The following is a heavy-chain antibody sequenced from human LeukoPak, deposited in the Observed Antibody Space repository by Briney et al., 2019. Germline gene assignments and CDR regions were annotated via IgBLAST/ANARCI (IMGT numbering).Heavy chain of an antibody. V-gene: IGHV3-74*01. Sequence: TGGSLRLSCAASGFTFSSYWMHWVRQTPGKGLVWVSRISGDARGTTYADSVKGRFTISRDNAKNMLYLQMNSLGAEDTAVYYCLGTASSSNWGQGTLVTVSS. CDR2: ISGDARGT. J-gene: IGHJ4*02. CDR3: LGTASSSN. D-gene: IGHD2/OR15-2a*01. CDR1: GFTFSSYW.